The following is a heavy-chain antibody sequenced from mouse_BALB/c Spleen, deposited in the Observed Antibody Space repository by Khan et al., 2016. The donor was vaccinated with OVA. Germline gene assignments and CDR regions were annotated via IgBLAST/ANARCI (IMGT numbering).Heavy chain of an antibody. CDR3: ARNSEHDYFDY. J-gene: IGHJ2*01. CDR2: IWAGGST. D-gene: IGHD2-12*01. Sequence: QVQLKQSGPGLVAPSQSMSITCTVSGFSLTSHGVHWVRQPPGKGLEWLGVIWAGGSTNYNSALTSRLSISKDSSKSQVFLKMNSLQTDDTAMYYCARNSEHDYFDYWGQGTTLTVSS. V-gene: IGHV2-9*02. CDR1: GFSLTSHG.